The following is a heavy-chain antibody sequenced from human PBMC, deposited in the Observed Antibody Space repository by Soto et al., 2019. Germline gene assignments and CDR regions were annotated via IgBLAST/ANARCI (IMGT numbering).Heavy chain of an antibody. J-gene: IGHJ4*01. CDR3: AASSFHDTRGFGAIDF. D-gene: IGHD3-16*01. CDR1: GGTFTTYD. V-gene: IGHV1-69*13. CDR2: IIPRFGTP. Sequence: SAKVSCQATGGTFTTYDFNWVRQAPGQGLEWMGAIIPRFGTPSYAQRFLERVTVSADEVTSTVYLALTDLRSDDTAVFYCAASSFHDTRGFGAIDFWGHGTLVTASS.